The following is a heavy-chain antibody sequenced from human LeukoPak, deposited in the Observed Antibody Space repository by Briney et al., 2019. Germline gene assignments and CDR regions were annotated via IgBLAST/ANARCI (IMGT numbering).Heavy chain of an antibody. J-gene: IGHJ6*02. CDR2: LNPHSGGT. CDR3: ARGLRIINGLDV. V-gene: IGHV1-2*02. D-gene: IGHD2-15*01. CDR1: GYTLRDYY. Sequence: ASVKVSCKASGYTLRDYYIYWVRQAPGQGLEWLGWLNPHSGGTNYAQKFQGRVTLTSDTSISTACMELTPLTSDDTAIYYCARGLRIINGLDVWGQGTTVIVSS.